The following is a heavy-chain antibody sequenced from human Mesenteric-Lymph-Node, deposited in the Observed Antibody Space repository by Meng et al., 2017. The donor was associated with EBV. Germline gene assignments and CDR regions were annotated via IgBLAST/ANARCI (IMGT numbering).Heavy chain of an antibody. V-gene: IGHV4-34*01. J-gene: IGHJ5*02. CDR1: GWSFSNYY. CDR2: INHSGSA. CDR3: ARGVQVAWRFDP. Sequence: LQQWGAGLLKPPETLSPTCEVSGWSFSNYYWSWIRQTPGKGLEWIGEINHSGSANYNPSLKSRVTISIDTSKNQFSLRLNSVTAADTAVYYCARGVQVAWRFDPWGQGTLVTVSS. D-gene: IGHD2-15*01.